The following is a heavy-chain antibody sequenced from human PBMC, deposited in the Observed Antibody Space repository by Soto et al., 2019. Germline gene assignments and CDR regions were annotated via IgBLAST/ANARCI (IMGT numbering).Heavy chain of an antibody. J-gene: IGHJ4*02. D-gene: IGHD6-13*01. V-gene: IGHV1-18*01. Sequence: QVQLTQSGAEVKKPGASVRVSCKTSGYTFTNYGINWVRQAPGQGLEWMGWINPYNGKTSSAQRLHGRVSMTTDTSTSAAYMDLRSVRSDDTAGHYCARGSSPVDFDSWGQGTLVTVSS. CDR3: ARGSSPVDFDS. CDR1: GYTFTNYG. CDR2: INPYNGKT.